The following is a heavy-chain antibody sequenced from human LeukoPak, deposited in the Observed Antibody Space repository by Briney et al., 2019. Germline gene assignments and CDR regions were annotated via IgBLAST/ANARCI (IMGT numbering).Heavy chain of an antibody. J-gene: IGHJ4*02. CDR2: IKHDGSEK. V-gene: IGHV3-7*05. Sequence: GGSLRLSCEASGFTFSAYAMTWVRQAPGKGLEWVANIKHDGSEKYYVDPVKGRFTISRDNAKNSLYLQMNSLGAEDTAVYYCARRGTSSSWAHFDYWGQGTLVTVSS. CDR1: GFTFSAYA. CDR3: ARRGTSSSWAHFDY. D-gene: IGHD6-13*01.